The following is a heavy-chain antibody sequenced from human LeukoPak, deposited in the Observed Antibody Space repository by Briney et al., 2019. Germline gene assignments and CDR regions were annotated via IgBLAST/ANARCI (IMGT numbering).Heavy chain of an antibody. D-gene: IGHD1-14*01. Sequence: ASVKVSCKASGYTFTGYYMHWVRQAPGQGLEWMGWINPNSGGTNYAQKLQGRVTMTTDTSTSTAYMELRSLRSDDTGVYYCARGGSGQPIANWGQGTLVSVSS. V-gene: IGHV1-2*02. CDR1: GYTFTGYY. CDR3: ARGGSGQPIAN. J-gene: IGHJ1*01. CDR2: INPNSGGT.